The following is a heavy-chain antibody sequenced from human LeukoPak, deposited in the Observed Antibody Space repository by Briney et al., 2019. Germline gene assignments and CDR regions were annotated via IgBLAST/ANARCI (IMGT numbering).Heavy chain of an antibody. CDR1: GYTFTSYD. J-gene: IGHJ6*02. CDR3: ARGSGWYQYGMDV. CDR2: INPNSGGT. V-gene: IGHV1-2*02. Sequence: ASVKVSCKASGYTFTSYDINWVRQATGQGLEWMGWINPNSGGTNYAQKFQGRVTMTRDTSISTAYMELSRLISDDTAVYYCARGSGWYQYGMDVWGQGTTVTVSS. D-gene: IGHD6-19*01.